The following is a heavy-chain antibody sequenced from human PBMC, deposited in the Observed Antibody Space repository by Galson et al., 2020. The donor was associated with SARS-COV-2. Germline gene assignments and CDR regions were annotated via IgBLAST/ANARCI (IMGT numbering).Heavy chain of an antibody. Sequence: SETLSLTCTVSGGSISGSYWSWLRQPPGKALEWVGYMFSNGGTKYNPSLKSRVTISGDTSKKQFSLILTSVTAADTAVYYCARTRYLEAGYYMDVWGKGTTVIVS. J-gene: IGHJ6*03. D-gene: IGHD3-3*01. CDR2: MFSNGGT. V-gene: IGHV4-59*01. CDR3: ARTRYLEAGYYMDV. CDR1: GGSISGSY.